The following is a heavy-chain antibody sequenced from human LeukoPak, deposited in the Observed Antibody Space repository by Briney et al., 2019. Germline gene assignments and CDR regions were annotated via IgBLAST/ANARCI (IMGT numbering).Heavy chain of an antibody. CDR1: GLTFSSYE. J-gene: IGHJ6*04. CDR2: ISSSGSTI. D-gene: IGHD3-16*01. CDR3: ARGGGGYGYYYYYGMDV. Sequence: GGSLRLSCAASGLTFSSYEMNWVRQAPGKGLEWVSYISSSGSTIYYADSVKGRFTISRDNAKNSLYLQMNSLRAEDTAVYYCARGGGGYGYYYYYGMDVWGKGTTVTVSS. V-gene: IGHV3-48*03.